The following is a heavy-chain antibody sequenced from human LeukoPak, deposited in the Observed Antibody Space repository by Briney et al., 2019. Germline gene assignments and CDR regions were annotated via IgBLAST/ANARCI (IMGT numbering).Heavy chain of an antibody. D-gene: IGHD6-19*01. CDR3: ARGLRYSSGWYYFDY. CDR2: IYSGGST. CDR1: GFTVSSNY. V-gene: IGHV3-53*01. Sequence: GGSLRLSCAASGFTVSSNYMSWVPQTPGKGLEWFSVIYSGGSTYYADSVKGRFTISRDNSKNTLYLQMNSLRAEDTAVYYCARGLRYSSGWYYFDYWGQGTLVTVSS. J-gene: IGHJ4*02.